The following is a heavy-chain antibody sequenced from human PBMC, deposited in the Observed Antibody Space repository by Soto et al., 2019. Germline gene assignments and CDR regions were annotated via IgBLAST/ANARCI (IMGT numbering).Heavy chain of an antibody. V-gene: IGHV4-39*01. Sequence: SETLSLTCTVSGGSISSSSYYWGWIRQPPGKGLEWIGSIYYSGSTYYNPSLKSRVTISVDTSKNQFSLKLSSVTAADTAVYYCARPRPTYSSSGYYYYMDVWGKGTTVTVSS. J-gene: IGHJ6*03. D-gene: IGHD6-6*01. CDR3: ARPRPTYSSSGYYYYMDV. CDR2: IYYSGST. CDR1: GGSISSSSYY.